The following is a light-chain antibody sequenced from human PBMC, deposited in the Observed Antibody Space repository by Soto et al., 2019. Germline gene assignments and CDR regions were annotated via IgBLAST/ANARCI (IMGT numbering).Light chain of an antibody. CDR2: RAS. CDR3: QQHNNWPST. J-gene: IGKJ5*01. V-gene: IGKV3-15*01. CDR1: QSINTL. Sequence: THSPATLSVSPGEGATLSCRASQSINTLLAWYQQKPGQAPRLLIYRASTRATDIPARFSGSGSGTDFTLTVSSLQSEDLAIYYCQQHNNWPSTVGQGTRLEI.